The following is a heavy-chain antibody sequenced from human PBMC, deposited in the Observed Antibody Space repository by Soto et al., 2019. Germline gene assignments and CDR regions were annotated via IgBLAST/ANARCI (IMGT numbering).Heavy chain of an antibody. V-gene: IGHV3-30*18. Sequence: QVQLVESGGRVVQPGGSLRLSCAASGFNFNGYVLHWVRQAPGKGLEWVAVMSYDGTDIYYADSVKGRFTISRDNSKNTLYLQMNSLRAEDTAVYYCAKVREDMVLLVALDSWGQGTLVTVSS. CDR2: MSYDGTDI. CDR3: AKVREDMVLLVALDS. CDR1: GFNFNGYV. J-gene: IGHJ4*02. D-gene: IGHD2-8*01.